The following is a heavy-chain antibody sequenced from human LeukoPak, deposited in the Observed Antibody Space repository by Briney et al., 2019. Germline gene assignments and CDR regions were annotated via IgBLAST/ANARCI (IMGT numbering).Heavy chain of an antibody. CDR3: SRGIDGYDSIVDY. CDR2: LWYDGSNK. V-gene: IGHV3-33*01. J-gene: IGHJ4*02. Sequence: GGSLRLSCAASGFTFSSYAMHWVRQAPGKGLKWVAVLWYDGSNKYYADSVKGRFTISRDNSKNTLYLQMNSLRVEDTAVYYCSRGIDGYDSIVDYWGQGTLVTVSS. CDR1: GFTFSSYA. D-gene: IGHD5-24*01.